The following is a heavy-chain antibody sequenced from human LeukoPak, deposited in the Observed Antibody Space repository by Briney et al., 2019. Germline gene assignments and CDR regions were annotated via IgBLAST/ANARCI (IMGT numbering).Heavy chain of an antibody. D-gene: IGHD6-19*01. J-gene: IGHJ4*02. V-gene: IGHV4-4*07. Sequence: YPSETLSLTCTVSGGSISSYYWSWIRQPAGKGLEWIGRIYTSGSTNYNPSLKSRVTMSVDTSKNEFSLNLSSVTASDTAVYYCARHGSSASSGWYRLDYWGQGTLVTVSS. CDR3: ARHGSSASSGWYRLDY. CDR2: IYTSGST. CDR1: GGSISSYY.